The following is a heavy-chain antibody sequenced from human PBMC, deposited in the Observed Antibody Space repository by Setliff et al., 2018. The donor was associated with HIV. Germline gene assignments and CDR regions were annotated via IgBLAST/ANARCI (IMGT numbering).Heavy chain of an antibody. Sequence: LRLACAASGFMFGSYGMHWVRQAPVKGLEWMALISNDGSHKYYAQKFQGRVTMTRDTSTSTVYMELSSLRSEDTAFYYCTRVAVITDDAFDVWGQGTMVTVSS. CDR1: GFMFGSYG. CDR3: TRVAVITDDAFDV. V-gene: IGHV3-30*04. D-gene: IGHD3-16*01. J-gene: IGHJ3*01. CDR2: ISNDGSHK.